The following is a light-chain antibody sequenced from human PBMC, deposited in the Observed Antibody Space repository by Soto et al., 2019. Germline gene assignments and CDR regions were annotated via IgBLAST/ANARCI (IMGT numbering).Light chain of an antibody. CDR1: QSVSSD. CDR3: QQYNNWPIT. Sequence: EIVMTHSPATLSVSPGERATLSGRASQSVSSDLAWYHQKPGQAPRLLIYGASTRATGIPARFSGSGSGTEFTLTISSLQSEDFEIYYCQQYNNWPITFGQGTRLEI. V-gene: IGKV3-15*01. CDR2: GAS. J-gene: IGKJ5*01.